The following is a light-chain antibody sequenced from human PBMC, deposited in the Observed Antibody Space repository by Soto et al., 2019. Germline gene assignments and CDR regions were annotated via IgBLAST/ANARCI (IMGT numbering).Light chain of an antibody. CDR2: GAS. Sequence: EKLMSQSPATLSVSPGERVTLSCRASQNIHNHMSWFLQKPGQAPRLLIYGASTRATGIPARFSGSGSGTEFTLTISSLQSEDFAVYYCQQYNNWRTFGQGTKVDIK. CDR1: QNIHNH. V-gene: IGKV3-15*01. CDR3: QQYNNWRT. J-gene: IGKJ1*01.